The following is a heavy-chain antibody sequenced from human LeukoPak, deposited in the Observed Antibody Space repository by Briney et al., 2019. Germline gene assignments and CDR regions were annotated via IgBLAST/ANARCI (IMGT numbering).Heavy chain of an antibody. CDR3: VIWGDYDVLTGYYVPDY. CDR1: GFTFSNYA. J-gene: IGHJ4*02. D-gene: IGHD3-9*01. Sequence: GASLRLSCVASGFTFSNYAMSWVRQAPGKGLEWVSAITGSGTSTYYADSLKGRFTISRDNSKNTVFLQMNSLRHEDTAIYYCVIWGDYDVLTGYYVPDYWGQGTLVTVSS. V-gene: IGHV3-23*01. CDR2: ITGSGTST.